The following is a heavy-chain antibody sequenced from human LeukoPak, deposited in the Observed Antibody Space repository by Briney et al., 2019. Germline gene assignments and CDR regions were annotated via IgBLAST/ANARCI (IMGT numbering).Heavy chain of an antibody. CDR3: TRSLFSKNWFDP. CDR2: IRSKAYGGTA. V-gene: IGHV3-49*04. Sequence: GGSLRLSCTASGFTFGDYAMTCVRQAPGKGLEWVGSIRSKAYGGTAEYAASVKGRFTISRDDSTSIAYLQMNSLTTEDTAVYYCTRSLFSKNWFDPWGQGTLVTVSS. J-gene: IGHJ5*02. D-gene: IGHD4-11*01. CDR1: GFTFGDYA.